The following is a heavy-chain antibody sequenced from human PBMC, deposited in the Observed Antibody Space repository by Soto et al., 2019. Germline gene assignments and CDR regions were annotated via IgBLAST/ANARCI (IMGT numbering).Heavy chain of an antibody. D-gene: IGHD6-6*01. Sequence: QVQLQESGPGLVKPSQTLSLTCTVSGGSISSGGYFWSWIRQHPVQGLGWIGFIYYSGSTYYNPSHKSRVTISLDTSKNQFSRKLSSVTAADTAVYYCAREGAAPYYYYGMDVWGQGTTVTVSS. J-gene: IGHJ6*02. V-gene: IGHV4-31*03. CDR2: IYYSGST. CDR1: GGSISSGGYF. CDR3: AREGAAPYYYYGMDV.